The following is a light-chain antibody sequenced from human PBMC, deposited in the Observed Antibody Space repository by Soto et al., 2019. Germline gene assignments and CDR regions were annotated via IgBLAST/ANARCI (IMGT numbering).Light chain of an antibody. Sequence: DIQMTQSPSSLSASVGDRVTITCRASQGTRNDLGWYQQKPGKAPKRLIYAASSLQSGVPSRFSGSVSGTEFTLTISSMQPEALATYYCIEHNSYRVTFGRGTKLEIK. V-gene: IGKV1-17*01. CDR1: QGTRND. J-gene: IGKJ2*01. CDR2: AAS. CDR3: IEHNSYRVT.